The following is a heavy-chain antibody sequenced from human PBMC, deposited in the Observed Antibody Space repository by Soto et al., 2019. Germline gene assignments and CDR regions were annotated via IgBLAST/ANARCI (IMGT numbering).Heavy chain of an antibody. V-gene: IGHV2-5*01. CDR2: IYWNDDN. D-gene: IGHD1-26*01. J-gene: IGHJ6*02. CDR3: VHITGGAASYFTYYGMNV. CDR1: GFSLSTHAVA. Sequence: GPTLVNPTQTLTLTCTFSGFSLSTHAVAVSWIRQPPGKAQESLAIIYWNDDNRYSQPLKSRLTITKDTSKSQVVLIMTSMDPMDTATFYCVHITGGAASYFTYYGMNVWVDGMQVTV.